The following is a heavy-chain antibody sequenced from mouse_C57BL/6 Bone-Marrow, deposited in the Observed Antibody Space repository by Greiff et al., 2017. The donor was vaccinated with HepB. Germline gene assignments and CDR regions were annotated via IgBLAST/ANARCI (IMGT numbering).Heavy chain of an antibody. CDR3: AREGITTVVEGWYFDV. CDR1: GYAFTNYL. CDR2: INPGSGGT. J-gene: IGHJ1*03. V-gene: IGHV1-54*01. Sequence: VKLMESGAELVRPGTSVKVSCKASGYAFTNYLIEWVKQRPGQGLEWIGVINPGSGGTNYNEKFKGKATLTADKSSSTAYMQLSSLTSEDSAVYFCAREGITTVVEGWYFDVWGTGTTVTVSS. D-gene: IGHD1-1*01.